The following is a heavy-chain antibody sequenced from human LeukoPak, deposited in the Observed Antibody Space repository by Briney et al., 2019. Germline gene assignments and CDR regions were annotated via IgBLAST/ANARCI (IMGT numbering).Heavy chain of an antibody. CDR1: EFTVSRNY. V-gene: IGHV3-53*01. CDR3: TRDQMNY. CDR2: IFSNGDT. D-gene: IGHD5-24*01. J-gene: IGHJ4*02. Sequence: GESLRLSYTASEFTVSRNYMLWVRQPPGKGLEWVSLIFSNGDTHYADSVKGRFTISRDTSKNTVSLQMNSLRVEDTAMYYCTRDQMNYWGQGTLVTVSS.